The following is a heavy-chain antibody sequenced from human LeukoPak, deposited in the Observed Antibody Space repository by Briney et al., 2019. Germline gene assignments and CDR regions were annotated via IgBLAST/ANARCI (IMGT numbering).Heavy chain of an antibody. D-gene: IGHD2-2*01. Sequence: GESLKISCKGSGYSFTSYWISWVRQMPGKGLEWMGRIDPSDSYTNYSPSFQGQVTISADKSISTAYLQWSSLKASDTAMYYCARSIGYCSSTSCPNWFDPWGQGTLVTVSS. V-gene: IGHV5-10-1*04. CDR3: ARSIGYCSSTSCPNWFDP. J-gene: IGHJ5*02. CDR1: GYSFTSYW. CDR2: IDPSDSYT.